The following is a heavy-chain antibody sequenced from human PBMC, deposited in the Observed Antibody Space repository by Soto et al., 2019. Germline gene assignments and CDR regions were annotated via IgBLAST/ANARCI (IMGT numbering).Heavy chain of an antibody. CDR3: AREKSSGVFDY. CDR2: IYYSGST. CDR1: GGSISSGGYY. D-gene: IGHD3-22*01. Sequence: PSETLSLTCTVSGGSISSGGYYWSWIRQHPGKGLEWIGYIYYSGSTYYNPSLKSRVTISVDTSKNQFSLKLSSVTAADTAVYYCAREKSSGVFDYWGQGTLVTVSS. J-gene: IGHJ4*02. V-gene: IGHV4-31*03.